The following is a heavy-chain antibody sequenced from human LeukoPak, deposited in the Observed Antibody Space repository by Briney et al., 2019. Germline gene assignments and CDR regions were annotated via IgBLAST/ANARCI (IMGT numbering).Heavy chain of an antibody. Sequence: GGSLRLSCAASGFTFSSYGMHWVRQAPGKGLEWVAVISYDGSNKYYADSVKGRFTISRDNSKNTLYLQMNSLRSEGTAVYYCARRIPTTKNYYGSGSYYNSYDYWGQGTLVTVSS. CDR1: GFTFSSYG. V-gene: IGHV3-30*19. CDR3: ARRIPTTKNYYGSGSYYNSYDY. D-gene: IGHD3-10*01. CDR2: ISYDGSNK. J-gene: IGHJ4*02.